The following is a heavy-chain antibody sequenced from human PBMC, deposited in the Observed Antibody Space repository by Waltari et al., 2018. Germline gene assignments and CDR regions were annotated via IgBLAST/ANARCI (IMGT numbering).Heavy chain of an antibody. D-gene: IGHD6-19*01. CDR2: IYYTGST. Sequence: QVQLQESGPGLVKPSETLSLTCTVSGGSVRRGSYYWNWIRQSPGKGMEWVGYIYYTGSTNYNPSLKSRVTISVDTSKNQFSLKLSSVTAADTAVYYCATGDAGWYGFDYWGQGTLVTVSS. CDR1: GGSVRRGSYY. J-gene: IGHJ4*02. CDR3: ATGDAGWYGFDY. V-gene: IGHV4-61*01.